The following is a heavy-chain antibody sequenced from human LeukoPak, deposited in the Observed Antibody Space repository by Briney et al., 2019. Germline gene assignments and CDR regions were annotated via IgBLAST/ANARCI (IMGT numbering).Heavy chain of an antibody. J-gene: IGHJ4*02. Sequence: PGGSLRLSCTASGFTFADYALNWVRQAPGKGLEWVGFIRSKAYGGTTEYAASVRGRFSISRDDSKSIAYLQMNSLKTEDTAVYYCTSNSDSSGYYSAYWGQGTLVTVSS. CDR3: TSNSDSSGYYSAY. CDR2: IRSKAYGGTT. V-gene: IGHV3-49*04. CDR1: GFTFADYA. D-gene: IGHD3-22*01.